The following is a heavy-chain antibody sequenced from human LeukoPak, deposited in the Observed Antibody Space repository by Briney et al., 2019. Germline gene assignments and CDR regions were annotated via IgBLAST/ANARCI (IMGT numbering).Heavy chain of an antibody. V-gene: IGHV4-59*01. D-gene: IGHD4-23*01. CDR3: ARELVATVVTPDAFDI. Sequence: PSETLSLTCTVSGGSISSYYWSWIRQPPGKGLEWIGYIYYSGSTNYNPSHKSRVTISVDTSKNQFSLKLSSVTAADTAVYYCARELVATVVTPDAFDIWGQGTMVTVSS. CDR1: GGSISSYY. J-gene: IGHJ3*02. CDR2: IYYSGST.